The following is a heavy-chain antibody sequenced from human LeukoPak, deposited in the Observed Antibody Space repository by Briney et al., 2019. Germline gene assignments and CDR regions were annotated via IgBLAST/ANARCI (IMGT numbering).Heavy chain of an antibody. CDR3: ARVSTVREYYFDY. D-gene: IGHD5-24*01. CDR2: IYQSGST. CDR1: VGSISSGSYY. Sequence: SSQTLSLTCAVSVGSISSGSYYWSWIRQPPGKGLDWIGYIYQSGSTYYNPSLKSRVTISLDRSKNQFSLKLSSVAAADTAVYYCARVSTVREYYFDYWGQGTLVTVSS. J-gene: IGHJ4*02. V-gene: IGHV4-30-2*01.